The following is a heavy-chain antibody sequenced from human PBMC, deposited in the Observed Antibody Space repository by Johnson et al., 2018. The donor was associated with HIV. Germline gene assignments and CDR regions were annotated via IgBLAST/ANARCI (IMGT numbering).Heavy chain of an antibody. Sequence: VQLVESGGGLVQPGRSLRLSCAASGFTLEDYAMHWVRQTPGKGLEWVSGISWNSGSIGYADSVKGRFTISRDNAKNSLYLQMSSLRAEDTALYYCAKDKLELQGAFDIWGQGTVVTVSS. V-gene: IGHV3-9*01. J-gene: IGHJ3*02. CDR2: ISWNSGSI. D-gene: IGHD1-7*01. CDR1: GFTLEDYA. CDR3: AKDKLELQGAFDI.